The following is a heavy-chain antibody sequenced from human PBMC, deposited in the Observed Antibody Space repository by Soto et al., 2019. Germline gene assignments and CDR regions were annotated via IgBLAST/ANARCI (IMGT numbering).Heavy chain of an antibody. D-gene: IGHD2-2*01. J-gene: IGHJ4*02. Sequence: GESRKISCSGSGYTFTSYWIGWVRQMPGKGLEWMGIIYPGDSNTRYSPSFQGQVTISADKSISTAYLQWSSLKATDTAMYFCARQGYCSTTACYAVDYWGQGTLVTVSS. V-gene: IGHV5-51*01. CDR2: IYPGDSNT. CDR1: GYTFTSYW. CDR3: ARQGYCSTTACYAVDY.